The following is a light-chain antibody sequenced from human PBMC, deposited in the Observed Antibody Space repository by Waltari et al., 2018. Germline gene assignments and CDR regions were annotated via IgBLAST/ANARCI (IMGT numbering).Light chain of an antibody. J-gene: IGLJ3*02. CDR1: SSDVGGYNY. V-gene: IGLV2-14*01. CDR3: SSYTSSGTRV. CDR2: DVT. Sequence: QSALTQPASVSGSPGQSITISCSGTSSDVGGYNYVSWYQQQPGKAPKLMIYDVTNRPSGVSDRFSGSKSGNTASRTISGLQAEDEADYYCSSYTSSGTRVFGGGTKLTVL.